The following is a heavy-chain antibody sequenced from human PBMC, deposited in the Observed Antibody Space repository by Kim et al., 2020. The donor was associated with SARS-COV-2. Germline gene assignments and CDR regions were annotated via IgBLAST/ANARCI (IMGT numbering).Heavy chain of an antibody. V-gene: IGHV2-5*02. D-gene: IGHD3-22*01. J-gene: IGHJ2*01. CDR2: IYWDDDK. CDR3: AHRRPLYDTSGSPPSWYFDI. Sequence: SGPTLVNPRQTLTLTCTLSGFSLSTTGVSVGWIRQPPGEAPEWLALIYWDDDKRYSPSLKNRLTITKDTSKNQVVLTITNMDLVDTATYFCAHRRPLYDTSGSPPSWYFDIWGRGILVTVSS. CDR1: GFSLSTTGVS.